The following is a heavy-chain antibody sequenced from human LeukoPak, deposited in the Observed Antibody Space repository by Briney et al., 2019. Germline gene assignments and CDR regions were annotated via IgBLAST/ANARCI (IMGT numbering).Heavy chain of an antibody. D-gene: IGHD1-26*01. CDR3: AKTGPSSGSYSLDY. J-gene: IGHJ4*02. Sequence: PGRSLRLSCAASGFTFDDYAMHWVRQAPGKGLEWVSGISWNSGDIVYADSVKGRFTISRDTARNSVYLQMNSLTTEDTALYYCAKTGPSSGSYSLDYWGQGTLVTVSS. CDR1: GFTFDDYA. V-gene: IGHV3-9*01. CDR2: ISWNSGDI.